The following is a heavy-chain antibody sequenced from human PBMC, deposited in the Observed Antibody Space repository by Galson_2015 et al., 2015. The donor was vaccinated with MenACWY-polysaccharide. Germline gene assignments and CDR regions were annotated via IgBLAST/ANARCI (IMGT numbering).Heavy chain of an antibody. CDR3: AHRMGVAAAFDF. CDR2: IFWDENK. D-gene: IGHD6-25*01. V-gene: IGHV2-5*02. J-gene: IGHJ4*02. CDR1: GFSLRTPGVG. Sequence: PALVTPTQTLTLTCTVSGFSLRTPGVGVGWIRQPPGKALEWLALIFWDENKGYKPSMRSRLTVTKDTSKNQVVLTLTNVDPDDTATYYCAHRMGVAAAFDFWGQGAPVSVSS.